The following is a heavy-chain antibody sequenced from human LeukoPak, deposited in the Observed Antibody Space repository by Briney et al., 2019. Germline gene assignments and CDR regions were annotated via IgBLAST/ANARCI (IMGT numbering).Heavy chain of an antibody. D-gene: IGHD6-13*01. Sequence: GGSLRLSCAASGFTLSSFGIHWVRQAPGKGLKWVAVIWSDGIKTYYGDSVKGRFTISRDTSRDTVYLQMNSLRAEDTAMYYCARDCDTNSRYSWFDPWGQGTLVTVSS. J-gene: IGHJ5*02. CDR2: IWSDGIKT. V-gene: IGHV3-33*01. CDR1: GFTLSSFG. CDR3: ARDCDTNSRYSWFDP.